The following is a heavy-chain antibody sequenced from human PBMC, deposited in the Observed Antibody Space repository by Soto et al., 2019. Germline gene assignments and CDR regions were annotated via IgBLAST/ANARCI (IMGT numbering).Heavy chain of an antibody. V-gene: IGHV3-23*01. J-gene: IGHJ4*02. Sequence: WGCLRLSCAASEFDFSNYAMAWVRHAPGKGLEWVSHITAIGATTYYGDSVRGRFTISREKSKHMVYLHMSALRVEDTAIFFSAKGRASGSGSCYDSWGQGTLVTVSS. CDR1: EFDFSNYA. CDR2: ITAIGATT. D-gene: IGHD1-26*01. CDR3: AKGRASGSGSCYDS.